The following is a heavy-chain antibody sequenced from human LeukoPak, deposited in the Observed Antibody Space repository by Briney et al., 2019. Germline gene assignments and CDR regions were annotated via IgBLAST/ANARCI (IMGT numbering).Heavy chain of an antibody. J-gene: IGHJ4*02. CDR2: ISYDGSNK. D-gene: IGHD5-18*01. V-gene: IGHV3-30*18. Sequence: RRSLRLSCAASGFTFSSYGMHWVRQAPGKGLEWVAVISYDGSNKYYADSVKGRFTISRDNSKNTLYLQMNSLRAEDTAVYYCAKDGYSYAHGYYFDYWGQGTLVTVSS. CDR1: GFTFSSYG. CDR3: AKDGYSYAHGYYFDY.